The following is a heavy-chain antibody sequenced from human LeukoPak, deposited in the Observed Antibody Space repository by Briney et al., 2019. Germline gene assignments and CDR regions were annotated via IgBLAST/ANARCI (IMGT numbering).Heavy chain of an antibody. Sequence: ASVKVSCKASGYTFTGYYMHWVRQAPGQGLEWMGWINPNSGGTNYAQKFQGRVTMTRDTSTSTAYMELSRLRSDDTAVYYCAREPTVTLGGDYWGQGTLVTVSS. J-gene: IGHJ4*02. CDR1: GYTFTGYY. CDR3: AREPTVTLGGDY. V-gene: IGHV1-2*02. D-gene: IGHD4-11*01. CDR2: INPNSGGT.